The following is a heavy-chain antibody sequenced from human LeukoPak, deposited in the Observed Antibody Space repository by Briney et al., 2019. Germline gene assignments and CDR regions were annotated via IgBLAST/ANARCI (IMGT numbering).Heavy chain of an antibody. CDR1: GFTLSSFS. CDR3: ARVGPETAFDY. CDR2: INYKGGTT. J-gene: IGHJ4*02. D-gene: IGHD1-14*01. Sequence: GGSLRLSCAASGFTLSSFSMHWVRQSPGSGLEYVSAINYKGGTTYYADSVKGRFTISRDNSKNTLYLQMASLRDEDMAVYYCARVGPETAFDYRGQGTLVTVSS. V-gene: IGHV3-64*02.